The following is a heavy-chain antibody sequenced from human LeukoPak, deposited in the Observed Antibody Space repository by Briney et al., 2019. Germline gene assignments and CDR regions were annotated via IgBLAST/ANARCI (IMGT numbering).Heavy chain of an antibody. Sequence: TGGSLRLSCAASGFSFSSYAMNWVRQAPGKGLEWVSDISVSGDSTSYADSVKGRFTISRDNSKNTLHLQMNTLRAEDTAVYYCAKAMYPYYYGMDLWGQGTTVTVSS. D-gene: IGHD2-8*01. V-gene: IGHV3-23*01. CDR2: ISVSGDST. CDR1: GFSFSSYA. CDR3: AKAMYPYYYGMDL. J-gene: IGHJ6*02.